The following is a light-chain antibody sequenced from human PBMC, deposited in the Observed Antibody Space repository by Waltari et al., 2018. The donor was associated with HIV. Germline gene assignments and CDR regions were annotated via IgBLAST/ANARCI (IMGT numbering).Light chain of an antibody. CDR3: QVCDSETDHWV. Sequence: YVLTQPPSVSDAPGKTARITCGGNDTGSKSVHWYHQTPGQAPVQVIYYDSDRPSGIPERFSGSNSGNTATLTISRVEAGDEADYFCQVCDSETDHWVFGGGTKLTVL. CDR2: YDS. CDR1: DTGSKS. V-gene: IGLV3-21*04. J-gene: IGLJ3*02.